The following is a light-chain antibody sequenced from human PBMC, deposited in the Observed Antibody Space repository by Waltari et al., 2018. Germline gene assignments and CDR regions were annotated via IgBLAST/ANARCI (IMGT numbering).Light chain of an antibody. Sequence: QSALTQPASVSGSPGQSITISCTGTSSDVGSYNLVSWYQQHPGKAPKLMIYEGSKRPSGVSNRFSGSKSGNTASRTISGLQAEDEADYYCCSYAGSSTPGVFGGGTKLTVL. V-gene: IGLV2-23*01. CDR2: EGS. CDR1: SSDVGSYNL. J-gene: IGLJ2*01. CDR3: CSYAGSSTPGV.